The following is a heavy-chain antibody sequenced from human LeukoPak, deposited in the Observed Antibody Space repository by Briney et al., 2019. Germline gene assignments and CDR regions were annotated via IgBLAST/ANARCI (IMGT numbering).Heavy chain of an antibody. CDR1: EFTFSSYS. D-gene: IGHD6-19*01. CDR3: AKVRSSGWHEPYHFYGMDV. J-gene: IGHJ6*02. V-gene: IGHV3-48*01. Sequence: GGSLRLSCAASEFTFSSYSMNWVRQAPGKGLEWVSYITNSGNSKSYADSVKGRFTISRDNSKSTVYLQVSSLKTEDTATYYCAKVRSSGWHEPYHFYGMDVWGQGTTVIVSS. CDR2: ITNSGNSK.